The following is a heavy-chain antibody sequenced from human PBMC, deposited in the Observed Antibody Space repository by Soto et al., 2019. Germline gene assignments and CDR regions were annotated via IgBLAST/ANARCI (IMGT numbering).Heavy chain of an antibody. CDR2: ITSDGKSK. V-gene: IGHV3-74*01. D-gene: IGHD2-21*02. CDR3: ARESGDWPLNWFDP. CDR1: GFNFSNHW. J-gene: IGHJ5*02. Sequence: GGSVRLSXAVSGFNFSNHWMYWVRQRPAEGLVWVSRITSDGKSKAYAESVKGRFAISRDNAKNTLYLQMNGLTAEDTAVYYCARESGDWPLNWFDPWGQGTLVTISS.